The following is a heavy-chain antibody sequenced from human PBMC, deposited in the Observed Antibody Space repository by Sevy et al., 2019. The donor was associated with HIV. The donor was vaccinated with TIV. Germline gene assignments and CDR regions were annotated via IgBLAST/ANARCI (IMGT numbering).Heavy chain of an antibody. V-gene: IGHV3-33*01. CDR2: IWYDGSNK. J-gene: IGHJ4*02. D-gene: IGHD6-19*01. CDR3: PRESIAVAGIGYYFHY. CDR1: GFTYNGYG. Sequence: GGSLRLSCAAFGFTYNGYGMHWVRQAPGKGLEWVAVIWYDGSNKEYADSVKGRFTISRDNSKNTLYLQMNNLRAEDTAVYYCPRESIAVAGIGYYFHYWGQGTLVTVSS.